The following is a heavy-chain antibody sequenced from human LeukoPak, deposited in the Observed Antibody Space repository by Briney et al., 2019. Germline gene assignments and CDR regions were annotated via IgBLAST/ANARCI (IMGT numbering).Heavy chain of an antibody. CDR3: ARGYGGNSAPLGY. V-gene: IGHV3-23*01. CDR1: GFAFSSYA. J-gene: IGHJ4*02. Sequence: GGSLRLSCAASGFAFSSYAISWVRQAPGKGLEWVSTITSSGGSTYYADSVKGRFTISRDNAKDSLYLQMNSLRAEDTAVYYCARGYGGNSAPLGYWGQRTLVTVSS. D-gene: IGHD4-23*01. CDR2: ITSSGGST.